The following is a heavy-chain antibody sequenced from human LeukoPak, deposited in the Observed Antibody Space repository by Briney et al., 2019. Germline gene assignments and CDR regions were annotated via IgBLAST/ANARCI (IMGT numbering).Heavy chain of an antibody. CDR2: IRGDGGDT. D-gene: IGHD3-10*01. CDR1: GFTFSNYW. V-gene: IGHV3-74*01. Sequence: GGSLRLSCTVSGFTFSNYWMHWVRQAPGKGLGWVSRIRGDGGDTNYADSVKGRFSGSRDNAKNTLYLQMNSLTPEDTAVYFCARDRVLGSGSSDYWGQGTLVTVSS. J-gene: IGHJ4*02. CDR3: ARDRVLGSGSSDY.